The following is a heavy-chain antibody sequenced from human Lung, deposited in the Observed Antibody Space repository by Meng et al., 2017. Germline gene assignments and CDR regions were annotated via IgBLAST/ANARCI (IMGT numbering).Heavy chain of an antibody. Sequence: EVQLVESGGGLVTPGGSLRLSVAASGFTFSNYSMNWVRQAPGKELEWVSSISSDSRYIFYADSVKGRFTISRDNGKKLLYLQMNSLSPEDTAVFYCARFETVGVATGDFWGQGTLVTVSS. J-gene: IGHJ4*02. V-gene: IGHV3-21*01. D-gene: IGHD2-15*01. CDR3: ARFETVGVATGDF. CDR1: GFTFSNYS. CDR2: ISSDSRYI.